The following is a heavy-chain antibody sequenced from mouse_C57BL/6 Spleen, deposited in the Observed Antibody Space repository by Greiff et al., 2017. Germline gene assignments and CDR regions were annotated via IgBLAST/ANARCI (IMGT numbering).Heavy chain of an antibody. CDR3: TTAYYSNWD. Sequence: VQLKQSGAELVRPGASVKLSCTASGFNIKDDYMHWVKQRPEQGLEWIGWIDPENGDTESASKFQGKATITADTSSNTAYLQLSSLTSEDTAVYYCTTAYYSNWDWGQGTTLTVSS. D-gene: IGHD2-5*01. CDR1: GFNIKDDY. CDR2: IDPENGDT. J-gene: IGHJ2*01. V-gene: IGHV14-4*01.